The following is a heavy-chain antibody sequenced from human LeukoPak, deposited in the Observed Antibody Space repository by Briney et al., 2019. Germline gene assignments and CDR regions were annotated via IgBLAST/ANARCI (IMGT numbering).Heavy chain of an antibody. CDR2: INDSGRNT. D-gene: IGHD2-21*01. CDR1: GFTFRNYG. Sequence: GGTLRVSCTASGFTFRNYGMSWVRQAPGKGLEWVSGINDSGRNTFYADSVKGRFTVSRDNSKNTMYLQMNSLRAEDTAVYYCAKAPVTTCRGAYCYPFDYWGQGTLVTVSS. V-gene: IGHV3-23*01. CDR3: AKAPVTTCRGAYCYPFDY. J-gene: IGHJ4*02.